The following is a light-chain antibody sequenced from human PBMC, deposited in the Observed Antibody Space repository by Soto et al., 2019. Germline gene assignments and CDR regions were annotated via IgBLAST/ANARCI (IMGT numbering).Light chain of an antibody. J-gene: IGLJ2*01. CDR2: RNN. CDR1: SSNIGSNY. Sequence: QSVLTQPPSASGTPGQRVTISCSGSSSNIGSNYVYWYQQLPGTAPKLLIYRNNHRPSGVPDRFSGSKSGTSASLAISGLRSEDEADYYCAAWDDSLSGVVFGGGTQLTVL. CDR3: AAWDDSLSGVV. V-gene: IGLV1-47*01.